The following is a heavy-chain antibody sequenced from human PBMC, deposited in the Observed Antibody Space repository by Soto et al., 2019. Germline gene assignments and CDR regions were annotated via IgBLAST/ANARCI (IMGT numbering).Heavy chain of an antibody. J-gene: IGHJ4*02. D-gene: IGHD2-2*01. CDR2: ISSAGDSS. Sequence: EVQLVESGGGLAQPGVSVRLSCAASGFTFSSYEMNWVRQAPGRTLERVSYISSAGDSSYYADSVKGRFTISRDNAKNSLYLQMNSLRVEDTAVYYCARVYCSTTTCHVQAFDSWGQGTLVTVSS. V-gene: IGHV3-48*03. CDR1: GFTFSSYE. CDR3: ARVYCSTTTCHVQAFDS.